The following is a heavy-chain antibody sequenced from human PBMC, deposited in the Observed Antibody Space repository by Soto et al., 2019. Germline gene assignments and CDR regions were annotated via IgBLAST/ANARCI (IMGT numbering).Heavy chain of an antibody. CDR1: GFTFSSYG. V-gene: IGHV3-33*01. D-gene: IGHD4-17*01. CDR2: IWYDGSNK. Sequence: QVQLVESGGGVVQPGRSLRLSCAASGFTFSSYGMHWVRQAPGKGLEWVAVIWYDGSNKYYADSVKGRFTISRDNSKNTLYLQMNSLRAEDTAVWYCARDHDYGGSGGYWGQGTLVTVCS. CDR3: ARDHDYGGSGGY. J-gene: IGHJ4*02.